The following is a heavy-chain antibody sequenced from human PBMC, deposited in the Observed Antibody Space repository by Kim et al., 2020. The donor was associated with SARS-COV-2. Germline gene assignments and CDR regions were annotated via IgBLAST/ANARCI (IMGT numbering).Heavy chain of an antibody. D-gene: IGHD6-19*01. CDR1: GFSFSIYA. CDR2: ISSDGNRN. Sequence: GGTLRLSCAASGFSFSIYAMYWGRQAPGKGLEWVAAISSDGNRNHYADSVEGRFTISRDNSKNTVYLQMNSLRTEDTAVYYCARAGPYRSGWKNTFDHWG. CDR3: ARAGPYRSGWKNTFDH. V-gene: IGHV3-30*03. J-gene: IGHJ5*02.